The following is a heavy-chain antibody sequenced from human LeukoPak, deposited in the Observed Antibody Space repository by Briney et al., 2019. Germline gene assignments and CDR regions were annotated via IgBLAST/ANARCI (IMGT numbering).Heavy chain of an antibody. CDR2: IYRSGST. Sequence: SETLSLTCAVSGGSISSGGYSWSWIRQPPGKGLEWIGYIYRSGSTYYNPSLKSRVTISVDRSKNQFSLKLSSVTAADTAVYYCARGERDGYNYNYFDYWGQGTLVTVSS. J-gene: IGHJ4*02. V-gene: IGHV4-30-2*01. CDR1: GGSISSGGYS. CDR3: ARGERDGYNYNYFDY. D-gene: IGHD5-24*01.